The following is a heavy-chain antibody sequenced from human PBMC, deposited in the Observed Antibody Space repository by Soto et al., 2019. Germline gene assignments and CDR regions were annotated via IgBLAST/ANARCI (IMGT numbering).Heavy chain of an antibody. CDR3: VRDFGQLWASGAAFDI. V-gene: IGHV1-69*13. J-gene: IGHJ3*02. CDR2: IIPIFGTA. D-gene: IGHD5-18*01. Sequence: SVKVSCKASGGTFSSYSISWVRQAPGQGLEWMGGIIPIFGTANYAQKFQGRVTITADESTSTDYMELRSLRSEDTAVYYCVRDFGQLWASGAAFDIWGQGTMVTVSS. CDR1: GGTFSSYS.